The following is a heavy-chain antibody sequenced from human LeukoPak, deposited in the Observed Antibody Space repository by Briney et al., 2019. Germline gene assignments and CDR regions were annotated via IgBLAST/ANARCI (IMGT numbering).Heavy chain of an antibody. CDR3: ARSNQADDY. D-gene: IGHD1-14*01. Sequence: GGSLRLSCAASGFTFSSYWMHWVRQVPGKGLVWVSRINPGGSSTAYADSVKGRFTISRDNAKNTLYLQVDSLRAEDTAIYYCARSNQADDYWGQGTLVTVSS. V-gene: IGHV3-74*01. J-gene: IGHJ4*02. CDR1: GFTFSSYW. CDR2: INPGGSST.